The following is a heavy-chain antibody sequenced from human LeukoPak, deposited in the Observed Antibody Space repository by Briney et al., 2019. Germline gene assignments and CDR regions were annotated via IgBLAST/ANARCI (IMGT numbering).Heavy chain of an antibody. CDR2: IKQDGSEK. Sequence: GGSLRLSCAAFEFTFSNYWMSWVRQAPGKGLEWVANIKQDGSEKYYVDSVKGRFTISRDNTKNSLYLQMNSLRAEDTAVYYCAKVMWWAAAGTFHDAFDIWGQGTMVTVSS. CDR1: EFTFSNYW. D-gene: IGHD6-13*01. V-gene: IGHV3-7*05. CDR3: AKVMWWAAAGTFHDAFDI. J-gene: IGHJ3*02.